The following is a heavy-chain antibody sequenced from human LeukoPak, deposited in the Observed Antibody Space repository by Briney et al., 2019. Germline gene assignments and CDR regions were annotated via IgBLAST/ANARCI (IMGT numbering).Heavy chain of an antibody. D-gene: IGHD6-6*01. CDR3: AKGGLSSIAARPYYYYYYMDV. J-gene: IGHJ6*03. CDR2: ISWDGGST. Sequence: PGGSLRLSCAASGFTFDDYTMHWVRQAPGKGLGWVSLISWDGGSTYYADSVKGRFTISRDNSKNSLYLQMNSLRTEDTALYYCAKGGLSSIAARPYYYYYYMDVWGKGTTVTVSS. V-gene: IGHV3-43*01. CDR1: GFTFDDYT.